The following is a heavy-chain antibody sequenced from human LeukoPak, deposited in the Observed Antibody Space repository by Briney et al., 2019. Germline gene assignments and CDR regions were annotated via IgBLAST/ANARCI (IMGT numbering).Heavy chain of an antibody. V-gene: IGHV1-2*02. D-gene: IGHD3-16*01. CDR1: GHTFTGYY. CDR2: INPNNGGT. CDR3: TRRLGGGSEGYDY. Sequence: ASVKVSCKASGHTFTGYYIHWVRQAPGQGLEWMGWINPNNGGTKYTQKFLGRVTMTGDTSINTAYMEVTGLRSDDTAVYYCTRRLGGGSEGYDYWGQGTLVTVSS. J-gene: IGHJ4*02.